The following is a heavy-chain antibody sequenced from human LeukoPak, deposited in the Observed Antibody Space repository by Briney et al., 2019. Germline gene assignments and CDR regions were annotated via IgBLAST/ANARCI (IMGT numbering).Heavy chain of an antibody. V-gene: IGHV3-23*01. Sequence: PWGSLRLSCAASGFTFSSYTMTWVRQAPGKGLEWVSTISGSGGSTYYADSVKGRFTISRDNSKNTLYLQMNSLRAEDTAVYYCTKDRLTGYSFGYSYFDYWGQGTLVTVSS. CDR1: GFTFSSYT. CDR3: TKDRLTGYSFGYSYFDY. D-gene: IGHD5-18*01. J-gene: IGHJ4*02. CDR2: ISGSGGST.